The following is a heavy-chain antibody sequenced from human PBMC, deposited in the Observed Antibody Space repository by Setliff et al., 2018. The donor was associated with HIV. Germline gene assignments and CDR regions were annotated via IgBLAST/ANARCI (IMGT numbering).Heavy chain of an antibody. Sequence: PSETLSLTCSVSGGSIRSDGYYWNWIRQHPEKGLEWIGYIYNNGSTYYNPSLESRLMMSIDPSKNQFSLNLRSVTVADTAVYYCARGRYYREIRDPLFDFWGQGTLVTVSS. CDR2: IYNNGST. D-gene: IGHD3-16*01. J-gene: IGHJ4*02. CDR1: GGSIRSDGYY. V-gene: IGHV4-31*03. CDR3: ARGRYYREIRDPLFDF.